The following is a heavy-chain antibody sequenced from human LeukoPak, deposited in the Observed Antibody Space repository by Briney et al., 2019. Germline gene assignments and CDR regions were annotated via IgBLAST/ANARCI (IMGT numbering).Heavy chain of an antibody. D-gene: IGHD3-10*01. CDR3: ARHPRGIIGAANDFDS. Sequence: PSETLSLTCTVSGGSISSNSYYWGWIRQPPGKGLEWFGTIYYTGSTFYNPPLKSRVTISVDASKNQFSLKVSSETAADTAVYYCARHPRGIIGAANDFDSWGQGTMVSVSS. J-gene: IGHJ3*02. CDR1: GGSISSNSYY. V-gene: IGHV4-39*01. CDR2: IYYTGST.